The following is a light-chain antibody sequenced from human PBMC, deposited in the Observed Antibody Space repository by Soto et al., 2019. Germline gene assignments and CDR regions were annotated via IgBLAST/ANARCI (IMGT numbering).Light chain of an antibody. J-gene: IGKJ4*01. CDR2: DAS. Sequence: DIQMTQSPSTLSASVGGRVTITCRASQSISSWLAWYQQKPGKAPKLLIYDASGLESGVPSRFSGSGSGTEFTLTISSLQPDDFATYYCQQYNSYPLTFGGGTKVEIK. CDR3: QQYNSYPLT. CDR1: QSISSW. V-gene: IGKV1-5*01.